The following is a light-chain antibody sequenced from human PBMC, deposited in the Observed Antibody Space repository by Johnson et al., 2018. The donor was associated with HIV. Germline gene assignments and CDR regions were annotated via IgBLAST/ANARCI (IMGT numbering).Light chain of an antibody. V-gene: IGLV1-51*02. J-gene: IGLJ1*01. CDR2: ENT. CDR3: GTWDSSLSAGV. Sequence: QSVLTQPPSVSAAPGQKVTISCSGSSSNIGDNFVSWYQQLPGRAPKLLIYENTKRPSGIPDRFSGSKSGTSATLGITGLQTGDEADYYCGTWDSSLSAGVFGTGTKVTVL. CDR1: SSNIGDNF.